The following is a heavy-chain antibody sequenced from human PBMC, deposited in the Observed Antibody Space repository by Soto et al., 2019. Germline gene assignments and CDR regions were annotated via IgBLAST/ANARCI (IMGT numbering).Heavy chain of an antibody. D-gene: IGHD6-19*01. Sequence: EVQLLESGGGLIQPGGSLRLSCAASGFTFGNYDMSWVRQAPGEGLEWVSGIRGSGDTYYADSFQGSFIISRDNSENTVYLQMNSLRAEDTAVYYCATISWSGGRFGGYWGQGTLVTVSS. J-gene: IGHJ4*02. CDR1: GFTFGNYD. V-gene: IGHV3-23*01. CDR3: ATISWSGGRFGGY. CDR2: IRGSGDT.